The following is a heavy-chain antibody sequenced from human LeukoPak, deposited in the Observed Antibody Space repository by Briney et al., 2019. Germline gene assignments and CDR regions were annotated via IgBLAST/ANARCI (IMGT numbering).Heavy chain of an antibody. CDR2: MNPNSGYT. J-gene: IGHJ4*02. Sequence: ASVKVSCKASGYTFTTHDINWVRQATGQGLEWMGWMNPNSGYTGYAQKFQGRVTITRDTSIRTAYMELSSLRSEDTAVYYCARVAGSIDYWGQGTLVTVSS. CDR1: GYTFTTHD. CDR3: ARVAGSIDY. D-gene: IGHD6-19*01. V-gene: IGHV1-8*03.